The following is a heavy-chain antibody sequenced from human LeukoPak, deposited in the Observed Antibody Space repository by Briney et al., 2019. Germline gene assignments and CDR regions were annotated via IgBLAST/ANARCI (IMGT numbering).Heavy chain of an antibody. CDR1: GFTFSCYA. CDR3: ANAAYSSSWNKDC. V-gene: IGHV3-23*01. D-gene: IGHD6-13*01. J-gene: IGHJ4*02. CDR2: ISGSGGST. Sequence: GGFLSLCCAASGFTFSCYAKCLRRQPPGKGLEWVSAISGSGGSTYYADSVKGRFTITRDNSKNTLYLQMYSLRAGDTAVDCCANAAYSSSWNKDCWGKRTMVTVSS.